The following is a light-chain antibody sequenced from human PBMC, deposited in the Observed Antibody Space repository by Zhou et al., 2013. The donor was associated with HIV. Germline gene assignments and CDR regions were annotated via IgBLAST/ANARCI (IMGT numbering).Light chain of an antibody. V-gene: IGKV1D-16*01. CDR3: QQSYINPLT. J-gene: IGKJ1*01. Sequence: DIQMTQSPSSLSASVGDRVTITCRANQDISTWLAWYQQKPQKVPRSLIYAASSLQRGVPSRFSGSGSGTDFTLTISSLQPGDFATYYCQQSYINPLTFGQGTKVEI. CDR2: AAS. CDR1: QDISTW.